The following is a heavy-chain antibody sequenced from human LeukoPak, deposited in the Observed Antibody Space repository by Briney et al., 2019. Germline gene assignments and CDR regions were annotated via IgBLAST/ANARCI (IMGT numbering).Heavy chain of an antibody. V-gene: IGHV3-7*01. Sequence: PGGSLRLSCAASGFTFSSYWMSWVRQAPGKGLEWVANINQDGSEKYYVDSVKGRFTISRDNAKNSLYLQMNSLRAEDTAVYSCAELGITMIGGVWGKGTTVTISS. D-gene: IGHD3-10*02. CDR2: INQDGSEK. J-gene: IGHJ6*04. CDR1: GFTFSSYW. CDR3: AELGITMIGGV.